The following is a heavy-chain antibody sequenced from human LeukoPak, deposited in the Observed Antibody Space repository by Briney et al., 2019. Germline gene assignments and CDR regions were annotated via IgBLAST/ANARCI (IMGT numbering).Heavy chain of an antibody. CDR1: GFTFSSYE. J-gene: IGHJ4*02. V-gene: IGHV3-48*03. D-gene: IGHD2-15*01. CDR2: ISSSGSTI. CDR3: AKGSGDSRPCYFDS. Sequence: PGGSLRLSCAASGFTFSSYEMNWVRQAPGKGLEWVSYISSSGSTIYYADSVKGRFTISRDNSKNALYLQMNSLRAEDTAVYYCAKGSGDSRPCYFDSWGQGTLVTASS.